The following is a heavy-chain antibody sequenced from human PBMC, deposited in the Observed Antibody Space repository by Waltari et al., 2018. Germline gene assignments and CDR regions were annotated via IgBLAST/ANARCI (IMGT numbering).Heavy chain of an antibody. CDR3: ARDKAVADVTDY. CDR2: ISSSSSYI. CDR1: GFTFSSYS. J-gene: IGHJ4*02. D-gene: IGHD6-19*01. V-gene: IGHV3-21*01. Sequence: EVQLVESGGGLVKPGGSLRLSCAASGFTFSSYSMNWVRQAPGKGLECVSSISSSSSYIYYADSVKGRFTISRDNAKNSLYLQMNSLRAEDTAVYYCARDKAVADVTDYWGQGTLVTVSS.